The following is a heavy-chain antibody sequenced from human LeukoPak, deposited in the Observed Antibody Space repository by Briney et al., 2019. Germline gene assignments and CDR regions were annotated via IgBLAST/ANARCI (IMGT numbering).Heavy chain of an antibody. CDR3: ARIGDYGSGFDF. Sequence: GGSLRLSCAASGFTFSSYWMHWVRQGPGKELVWVSRFFSDGGRTTYADSVKGRFTISGDNAKNTLYLQMNSLRAEDTAVYYCARIGDYGSGFDFWGQGTLVTVSS. CDR1: GFTFSSYW. D-gene: IGHD3-10*01. J-gene: IGHJ4*02. V-gene: IGHV3-74*01. CDR2: FFSDGGRT.